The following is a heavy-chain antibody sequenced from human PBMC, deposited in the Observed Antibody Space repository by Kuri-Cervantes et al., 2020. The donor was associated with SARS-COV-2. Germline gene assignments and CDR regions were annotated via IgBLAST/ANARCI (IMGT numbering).Heavy chain of an antibody. CDR1: GGTSSSYA. Sequence: ASAKVSCKASGGTSSSYAIIRVRQAPGKGLEWMGGFDPEDGETIYAQKFQGRVTMTEDTSTDTAYMELSSLRSEDTAVYYCAREYCTNGVCYRIGGNWFDPWGQGTLVTVSS. CDR3: AREYCTNGVCYRIGGNWFDP. J-gene: IGHJ5*02. D-gene: IGHD2-8*01. V-gene: IGHV1-24*01. CDR2: FDPEDGET.